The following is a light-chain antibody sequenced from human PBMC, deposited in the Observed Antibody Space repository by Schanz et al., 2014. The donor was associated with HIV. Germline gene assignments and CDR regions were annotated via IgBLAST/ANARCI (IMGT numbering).Light chain of an antibody. J-gene: IGKJ1*01. CDR1: QSVSSY. Sequence: EIVLTQSPATLSLSPGERATLSCRASQSVSSYLAWYQQKPGQAPRLLIYGASSRATGIPDRFSGGESGTDFTLTISRVEPEDYAVYFCQHYYNSLWTFGQGTKVEIK. CDR3: QHYYNSLWT. CDR2: GAS. V-gene: IGKV3-20*01.